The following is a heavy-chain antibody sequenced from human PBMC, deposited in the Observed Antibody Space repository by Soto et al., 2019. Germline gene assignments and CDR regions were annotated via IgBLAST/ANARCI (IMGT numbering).Heavy chain of an antibody. CDR2: INPSVGRT. CDR3: ARDTDLLTFCYTSGIDQKHSMDV. Sequence: QVQLVQSGAEVRKPGASVKVSCKASGYTFIRYDMHWVRQAPGQGLEWMGIINPSVGRTIYAQKLQGRVTMTRDTSTSTVYMELSSLRSEDMAVYSCARDTDLLTFCYTSGIDQKHSMDVWGQGTTVTVSS. J-gene: IGHJ6*02. D-gene: IGHD2-2*02. CDR1: GYTFIRYD. V-gene: IGHV1-46*04.